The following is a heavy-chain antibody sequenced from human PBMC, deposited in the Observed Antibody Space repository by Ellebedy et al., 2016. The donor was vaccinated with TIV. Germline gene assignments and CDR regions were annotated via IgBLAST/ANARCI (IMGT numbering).Heavy chain of an antibody. CDR1: GFTLNSYA. D-gene: IGHD5-24*01. Sequence: GESLKISCVGSGFTLNSYAMSWVRQAPRKGLEWVATISGIGYSTEYGDSLKGRFTISRDNYKNSLYLQMDSLRVDDTAVYYCVRDGYNYIPFDYWGQGSLVTVSS. V-gene: IGHV3-23*01. CDR3: VRDGYNYIPFDY. CDR2: ISGIGYST. J-gene: IGHJ4*02.